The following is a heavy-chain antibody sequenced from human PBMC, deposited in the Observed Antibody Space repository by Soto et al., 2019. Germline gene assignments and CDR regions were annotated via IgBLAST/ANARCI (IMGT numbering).Heavy chain of an antibody. CDR3: ANGYCTNGVCPYYYGLDV. CDR1: GFTVCIYA. J-gene: IGHJ6*02. D-gene: IGHD2-8*01. Sequence: PSCSLKIASAASGFTVCIYAMSWFRQTPGKGLEWVSAISGSGGSTYYADSVKGRFTISRDNSKNTLYPQMNSLRAEDTAVYYCANGYCTNGVCPYYYGLDVSGQPPTVTVSS. V-gene: IGHV3-23*01. CDR2: ISGSGGST.